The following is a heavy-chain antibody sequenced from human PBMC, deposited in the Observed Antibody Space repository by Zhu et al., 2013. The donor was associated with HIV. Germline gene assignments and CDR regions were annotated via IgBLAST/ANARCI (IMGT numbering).Heavy chain of an antibody. CDR3: AKNGEWGCSTTNCYGYYYYGMDV. CDR1: GYVFTSYY. J-gene: IGHJ6*02. D-gene: IGHD2-2*01. Sequence: QERLTQSGAKLTRPGTSVKMSCKASGYVFTSYYVHWVRQAPGQGLEWMGGITPIFATANYAQKFQGRVTITADESTSTVYMELRSLRSEDTAVYYCAKNGEWGCSTTNCYGYYYYGMDVWGQGTTVTVSS. V-gene: IGHV1-69*01. CDR2: ITPIFATA.